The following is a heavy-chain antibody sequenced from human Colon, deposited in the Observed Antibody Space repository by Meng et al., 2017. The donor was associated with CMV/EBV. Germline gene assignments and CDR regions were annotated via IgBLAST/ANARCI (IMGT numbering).Heavy chain of an antibody. CDR3: ARASNSSFDP. Sequence: GGSLRLSCAASGFSFNAYPIHWVRQAPGKGLEWVAIISHDGRNKFYAESVKGRFTISRDNSQNTVNLHMNTLRGDDSGLYYCARASNSSFDPWGQGTLVTVS. CDR1: GFSFNAYP. J-gene: IGHJ5*02. CDR2: ISHDGRNK. D-gene: IGHD4-11*01. V-gene: IGHV3-30*04.